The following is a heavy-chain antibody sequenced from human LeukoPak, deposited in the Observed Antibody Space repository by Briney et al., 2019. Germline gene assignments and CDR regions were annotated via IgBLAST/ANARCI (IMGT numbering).Heavy chain of an antibody. CDR1: GGSISSYY. Sequence: SETLSLTCSVSGGSISSYYWTWIRQPPGKGLEWIGYIYYSGSTNYNPSLKSRVTISVDTSKSQFSLKLSSVTAADTAVYYCARDDFHGYNFDYWGQGTLVTVSS. J-gene: IGHJ4*02. V-gene: IGHV4-59*12. D-gene: IGHD5-24*01. CDR2: IYYSGST. CDR3: ARDDFHGYNFDY.